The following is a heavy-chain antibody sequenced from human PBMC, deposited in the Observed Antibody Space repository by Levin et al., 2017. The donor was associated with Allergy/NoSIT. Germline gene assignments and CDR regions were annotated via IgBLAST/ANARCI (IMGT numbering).Heavy chain of an antibody. CDR3: ARGGPPNYDYNWGSYRDGYFDY. V-gene: IGHV3-49*04. CDR1: GFTFGDYA. CDR2: IRNKAHGGTT. Sequence: QLGESLKISCTGSGFTFGDYAMSWVRQAPGKGLEWVGFIRNKAHGGTTEYAASVKGRLTISRDESKSIAYLQMNSLKTEDTAVYFCARGGPPNYDYNWGSYRDGYFDYWGQGTLVTVSS. J-gene: IGHJ4*02. D-gene: IGHD3-16*02.